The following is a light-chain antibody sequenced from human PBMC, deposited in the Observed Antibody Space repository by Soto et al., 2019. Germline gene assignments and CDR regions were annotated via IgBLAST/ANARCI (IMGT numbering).Light chain of an antibody. Sequence: QSALTQPASVSGSPGQSITVSCTGTSSDVGGYKFVSWYQQRPGKAPKLLIYDVSNRPSGVSNRFSGSKSGNTASLTISGLQPEDEAHYYCSSYTRSSTVVFGGGTKLTVL. V-gene: IGLV2-14*01. CDR1: SSDVGGYKF. CDR2: DVS. J-gene: IGLJ2*01. CDR3: SSYTRSSTVV.